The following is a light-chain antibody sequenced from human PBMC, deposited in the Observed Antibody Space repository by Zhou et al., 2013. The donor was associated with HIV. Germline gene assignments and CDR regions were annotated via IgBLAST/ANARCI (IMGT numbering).Light chain of an antibody. Sequence: EIVLTQSPGTLSLSPGKRATLSCRASQSVSSNYLAWYQQKPGQAPRLLIYAASSRATGIPDRFSGSGSGTDFTLAISRLEPEDFAVYYCQQYGSSPYTFGQGTKLEIK. CDR3: QQYGSSPYT. CDR2: AAS. J-gene: IGKJ2*01. CDR1: QSVSSNY. V-gene: IGKV3-20*01.